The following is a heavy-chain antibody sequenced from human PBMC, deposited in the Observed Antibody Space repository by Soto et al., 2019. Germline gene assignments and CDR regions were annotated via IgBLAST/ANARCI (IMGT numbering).Heavy chain of an antibody. CDR3: ARDSPVLRYFDWLPRPYYYYYGMDV. D-gene: IGHD3-9*01. CDR2: IYSGGST. V-gene: IGHV3-53*01. CDR1: GFTVSSNY. Sequence: GESLKISCAASGFTVSSNYMSWVRQAPGKGLEWVSVIYSGGSTYYADSVKGRFTISRDNSKNTLYLQMNSLRAEDTAVYYCARDSPVLRYFDWLPRPYYYYYGMDVWGQGTTVTVSS. J-gene: IGHJ6*02.